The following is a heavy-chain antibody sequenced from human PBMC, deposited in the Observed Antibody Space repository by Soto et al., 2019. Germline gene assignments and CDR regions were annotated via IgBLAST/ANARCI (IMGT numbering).Heavy chain of an antibody. CDR2: INTGNGNT. V-gene: IGHV1-3*04. J-gene: IGHJ4*02. CDR1: EYTFTTYA. CDR3: ARIRNGDAPHFDY. D-gene: IGHD5-18*01. Sequence: GASVKVSCKASEYTFTTYAMHWVRQAPGQRLEWMGWINTGNGNTKYSQKFQGRVTITRDTSASTAYMELSSLISEDTATYYCARIRNGDAPHFDYWGQGTPVTVSS.